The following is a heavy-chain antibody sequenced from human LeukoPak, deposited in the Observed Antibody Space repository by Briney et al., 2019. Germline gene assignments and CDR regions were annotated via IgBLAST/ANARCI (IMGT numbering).Heavy chain of an antibody. CDR2: INPNGGGT. CDR3: ARGETIMPHFDY. V-gene: IGHV1-2*02. J-gene: IGHJ4*02. D-gene: IGHD5-12*01. Sequence: ASVKVSCKASGYTFTGYYMHWVRQAPGQGLEWMGWINPNGGGTNYAQKFQGRVTMTRDTSISTAYMELSRLRSDDTAVYYCARGETIMPHFDYWGQGTLVTVSS. CDR1: GYTFTGYY.